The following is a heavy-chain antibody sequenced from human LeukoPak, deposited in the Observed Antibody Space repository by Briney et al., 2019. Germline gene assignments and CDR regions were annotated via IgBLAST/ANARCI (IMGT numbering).Heavy chain of an antibody. D-gene: IGHD3-22*01. CDR3: ATYYYDSSGYYP. CDR1: GYTLTELS. V-gene: IGHV1-24*01. Sequence: ASVKVSCKVSGYTLTELSMHWLRQAPGKGLEWMGGFDPEDGETIYAQKFQGRVTMTEDTSTDTAYMELSSLRSEDTAVYYCATYYYDSSGYYPWGQGTLVTVSS. J-gene: IGHJ5*02. CDR2: FDPEDGET.